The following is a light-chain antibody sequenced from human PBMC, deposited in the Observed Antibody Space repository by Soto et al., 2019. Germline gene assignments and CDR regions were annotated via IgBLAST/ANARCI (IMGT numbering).Light chain of an antibody. V-gene: IGLV2-11*01. CDR3: CLYLGTYTPTWV. J-gene: IGLJ3*02. Sequence: QSALTQPRSVSGSPGQSVTIFCSGTTNDVGAYNYVSWYQQHPGKAPKLMIYDVNKRPSGVPDRFSGSKSGNTASLTISGLQAEDEGAYYCCLYLGTYTPTWVFGGGTKLTVL. CDR2: DVN. CDR1: TNDVGAYNY.